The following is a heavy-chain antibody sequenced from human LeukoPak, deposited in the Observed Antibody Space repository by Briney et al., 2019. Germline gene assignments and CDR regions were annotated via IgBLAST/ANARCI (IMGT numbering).Heavy chain of an antibody. Sequence: GGSLRLSCAASGFTFSGYEMNWVRQAPGKGLEWVSYISSRGSTIFYVDSVKGRFTISRDNAKNSLYLQMNSLRAEDTAVYYCARDQGGSWPHAMDVWAKGPRSPSPQ. CDR3: ARDQGGSWPHAMDV. V-gene: IGHV3-48*03. CDR1: GFTFSGYE. D-gene: IGHD2-15*01. CDR2: ISSRGSTI. J-gene: IGHJ6*04.